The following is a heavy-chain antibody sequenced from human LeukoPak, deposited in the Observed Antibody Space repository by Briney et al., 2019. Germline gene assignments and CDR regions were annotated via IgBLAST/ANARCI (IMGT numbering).Heavy chain of an antibody. D-gene: IGHD2-21*02. CDR3: ARDPPAYCGGDCYAHFSDY. CDR1: GYTFTGYY. J-gene: IGHJ4*02. V-gene: IGHV1-2*02. CDR2: INPNSGGT. Sequence: ASVKVSCKASGYTFTGYYMHWVRQAPGQGLEWMGWINPNSGGTNYAQKFQGRVTMTRDTSINTAYMELSRLRSDGTAVYYCARDPPAYCGGDCYAHFSDYWGQGTLVTVSS.